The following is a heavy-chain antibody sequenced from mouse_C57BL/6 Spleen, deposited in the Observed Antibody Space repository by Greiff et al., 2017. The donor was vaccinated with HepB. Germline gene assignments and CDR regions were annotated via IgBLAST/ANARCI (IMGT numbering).Heavy chain of an antibody. D-gene: IGHD1-1*01. J-gene: IGHJ4*01. CDR3: ARDYYGSSYEGGYYAMDY. V-gene: IGHV1-81*01. Sequence: VKLVESGAELARPGASVKLSCKASGYTFTSYGISWVKQRTGQGLEWIGEIYPRSGNTYYNEKFKGKATLTADKSSSTAYMELRSLTSEDSAVYFCARDYYGSSYEGGYYAMDYWGQGTSVTVSS. CDR2: IYPRSGNT. CDR1: GYTFTSYG.